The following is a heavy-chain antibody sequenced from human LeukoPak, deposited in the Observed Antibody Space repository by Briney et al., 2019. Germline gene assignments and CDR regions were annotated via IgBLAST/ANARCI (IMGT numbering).Heavy chain of an antibody. J-gene: IGHJ4*02. V-gene: IGHV4-59*08. D-gene: IGHD3-22*01. CDR1: GGSISGYY. CDR3: ARHCYDSSGYFYQDY. Sequence: PSETLSLTCTVSGGSISGYYWSWIRQPPGKGLEWIGFISYSGSTDYNPSLKSRVTISVDTSKGQFSLNLTSVTAADTAVYYCARHCYDSSGYFYQDYWGQGTLVTGSS. CDR2: ISYSGST.